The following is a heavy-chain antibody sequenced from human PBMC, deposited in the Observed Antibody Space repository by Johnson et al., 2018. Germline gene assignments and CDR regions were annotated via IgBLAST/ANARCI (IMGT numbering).Heavy chain of an antibody. D-gene: IGHD2-15*01. J-gene: IGHJ6*03. CDR2: ISGSGGST. CDR1: GFTFSSYA. V-gene: IGHV3-23*04. CDR3: ATRYCSGGSCYSLKVRRGPMDV. Sequence: VQLVQSGGGLVQPGGSLRLSCAASGFTFSSYAMSWVRQAPGKGLEWVSAISGSGGSTYYADPVKGRFTISRDNSKNTLYLQMNSLRAGDTAVYYWATRYCSGGSCYSLKVRRGPMDVWGKGTTVTVSS.